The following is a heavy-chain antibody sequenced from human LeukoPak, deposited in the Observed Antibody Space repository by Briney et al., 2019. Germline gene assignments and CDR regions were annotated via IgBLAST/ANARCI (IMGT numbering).Heavy chain of an antibody. CDR1: GFTFSSYA. CDR3: ASVTGTTFFFDY. Sequence: GGSLRLSCAASGFTFSSYAMHWVRQAPGKGLEWVAVISYDGSNKYYADPVKGRFTISGDNSKNTLYLQMNSLRAEDTAVYYCASVTGTTFFFDYWGQGTLVTVSS. J-gene: IGHJ4*02. D-gene: IGHD1-7*01. CDR2: ISYDGSNK. V-gene: IGHV3-30-3*01.